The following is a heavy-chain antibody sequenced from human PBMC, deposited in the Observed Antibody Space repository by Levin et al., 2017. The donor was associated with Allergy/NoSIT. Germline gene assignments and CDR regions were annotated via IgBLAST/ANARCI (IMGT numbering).Heavy chain of an antibody. CDR2: IGAYNGNT. CDR1: GYTFISYG. D-gene: IGHD4-17*01. CDR3: ARDGGWASTVTTGSYYYGMDV. V-gene: IGHV1-18*04. J-gene: IGHJ6*02. Sequence: ASVKVSCKASGYTFISYGISWVRQAPGQGLEWMGWIGAYNGNTNYAQKLQGRVTMTTDTSTSTAYMELRSLRSDDPAVYYCARDGGWASTVTTGSYYYGMDVWGQGTTVTVSS.